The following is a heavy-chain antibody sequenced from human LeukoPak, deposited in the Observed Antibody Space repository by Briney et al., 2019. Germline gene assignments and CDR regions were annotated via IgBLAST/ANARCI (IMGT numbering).Heavy chain of an antibody. CDR1: GFTFSSYG. CDR3: AKDFRTIFDY. Sequence: GGSLRLSCAASGFTFSSYGMHWVRQAPGKGLEWVAFIRYDGSNKYYADSVKGRFTISRDNSKNTLYLQMNSLRAEDTAVYYCAKDFRTIFDYWGQGTLVTVSP. CDR2: IRYDGSNK. D-gene: IGHD4/OR15-4a*01. V-gene: IGHV3-30*02. J-gene: IGHJ4*02.